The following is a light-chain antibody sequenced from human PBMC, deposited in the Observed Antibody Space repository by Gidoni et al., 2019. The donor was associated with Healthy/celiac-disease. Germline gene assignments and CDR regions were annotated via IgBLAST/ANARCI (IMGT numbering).Light chain of an antibody. CDR3: QQYNNWLT. Sequence: ELVMPQSPATLSVSPGERATLSCRASQSVSSNLAWDQQKPGQAPRLLIYGASTRATGIPARFSGSGSGTEFTLTISSLQSEDFAVYYCQQYNNWLTFGGGTKVEIK. V-gene: IGKV3-15*01. CDR2: GAS. CDR1: QSVSSN. J-gene: IGKJ4*01.